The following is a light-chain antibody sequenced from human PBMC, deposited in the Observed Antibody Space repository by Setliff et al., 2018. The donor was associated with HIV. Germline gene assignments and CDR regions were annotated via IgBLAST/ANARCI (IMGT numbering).Light chain of an antibody. V-gene: IGLV2-14*03. CDR1: YSDIGTYAY. CDR3: ASHVSSSTRG. Sequence: QSALTQPASVSGSPGQSVTISCNGSYSDIGTYAYVSWYQHLPGRAPKLLIHDVNKRPSGVSSRFSGSKSITTASLSISGLRSDDEAYYYCASHVSSSTRGFGGGTKVTVL. J-gene: IGLJ2*01. CDR2: DVN.